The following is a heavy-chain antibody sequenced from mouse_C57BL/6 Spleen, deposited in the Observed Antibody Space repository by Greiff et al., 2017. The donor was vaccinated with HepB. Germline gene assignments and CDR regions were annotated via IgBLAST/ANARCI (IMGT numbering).Heavy chain of an antibody. CDR3: ARGEYDGCFDD. CDR1: GYAFSSSW. CDR2: IYPGDGDT. Sequence: VQLQQSGPELVKPGASVKISCKASGYAFSSSWMNWVKQRPGKGLEWIGRIYPGDGDTNYNGKFKGKATLTADKSSSTAYMQLSSLTSEDSAVYFCARGEYDGCFDDGGPGTTVTVSS. J-gene: IGHJ1*01. D-gene: IGHD2-14*01. V-gene: IGHV1-82*01.